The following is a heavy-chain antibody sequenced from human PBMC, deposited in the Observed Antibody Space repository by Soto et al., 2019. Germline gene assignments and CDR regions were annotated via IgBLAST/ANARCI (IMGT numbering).Heavy chain of an antibody. V-gene: IGHV4-4*07. CDR2: IYTSGST. Sequence: SETLSLTCTVSGGSISSYYWSWIRQPAGRGLEWIGRIYTSGSTNYTPSLKSRVTMSVDTSKNQFSLKLSSVTAADTAVYYCARDQLDYYDSSGSISGGMDVWGQGTTVTVSS. CDR1: GGSISSYY. CDR3: ARDQLDYYDSSGSISGGMDV. D-gene: IGHD3-22*01. J-gene: IGHJ6*02.